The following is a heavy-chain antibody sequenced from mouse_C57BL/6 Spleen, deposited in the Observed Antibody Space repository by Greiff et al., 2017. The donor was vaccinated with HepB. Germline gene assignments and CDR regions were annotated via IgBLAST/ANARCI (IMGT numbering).Heavy chain of an antibody. V-gene: IGHV1-7*01. CDR1: GYTFTSYW. CDR3: ASEGILTFDY. CDR2: INPSSGYT. D-gene: IGHD4-1*01. J-gene: IGHJ2*01. Sequence: VQLQQSGADLAKPGASVKLSCKASGYTFTSYWMHWVKQRPGQGLEWIGYINPSSGYTTSNKTCKDKATLTADISSSTAYMQLSSLTYEDSAVYYCASEGILTFDYWSQGTTLTVSS.